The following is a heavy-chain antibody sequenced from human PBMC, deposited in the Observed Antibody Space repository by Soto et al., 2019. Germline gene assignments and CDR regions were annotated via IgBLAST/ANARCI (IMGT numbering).Heavy chain of an antibody. V-gene: IGHV3-23*01. D-gene: IGHD3-16*02. CDR1: GFTFSSYA. CDR2: ISGSGGST. Sequence: EVQLLESGGGLVQPGGSLRLSCAASGFTFSSYAMSWVRQAPGKGLEWVSAISGSGGSTYYADSVKGRFTISRDNSKNTLYLKMNSLRAEDTAVYYCAKQGDYIWGSYRATLDYWGQGTLVTVSS. CDR3: AKQGDYIWGSYRATLDY. J-gene: IGHJ4*02.